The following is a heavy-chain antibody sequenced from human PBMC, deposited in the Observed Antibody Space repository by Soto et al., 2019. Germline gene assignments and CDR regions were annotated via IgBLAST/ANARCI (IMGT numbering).Heavy chain of an antibody. CDR1: GGSFSGYY. V-gene: IGHV4-34*01. CDR3: ARSPAGAAAGIPFDY. J-gene: IGHJ4*02. D-gene: IGHD6-13*01. Sequence: PSETLSLTCAVYGGSFSGYYWSWIRQPPGKGLEWIGEINHSGSTNYNPSLKSRVTISVDTSKNQFSLKLSSVTAADTAVYYCARSPAGAAAGIPFDYWGQGTLVTVSS. CDR2: INHSGST.